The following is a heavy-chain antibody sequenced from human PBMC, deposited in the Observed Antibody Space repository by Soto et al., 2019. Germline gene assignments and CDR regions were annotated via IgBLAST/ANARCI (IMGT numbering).Heavy chain of an antibody. J-gene: IGHJ5*02. V-gene: IGHV3-30*18. Sequence: QVRLVESGGGVVQPGRSLRLSCAVSGITFSNYGMHWVRQAPGKGLEWVAVISQDGSKEHYAEFQKGRFTISRDNSKNTRYLQMTSLRSEDTAMYYCGKDWARVSDRIDPWGQGTLVTVSS. CDR2: ISQDGSKE. D-gene: IGHD3-16*01. CDR1: GITFSNYG. CDR3: GKDWARVSDRIDP.